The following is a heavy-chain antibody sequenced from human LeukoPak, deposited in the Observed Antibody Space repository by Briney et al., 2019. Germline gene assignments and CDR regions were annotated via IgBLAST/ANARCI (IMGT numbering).Heavy chain of an antibody. D-gene: IGHD2-15*01. CDR3: AREMDIVVVVAVKASMGAFDI. Sequence: SVKVSCKASGGTFSSYAISWVRQAPGQGLEWMGGIIPIFGTANYAQKFQGRVTITADESTSTAYMELSSLRSEDTAVYYCAREMDIVVVVAVKASMGAFDIWGQGTMVPVSS. CDR2: IIPIFGTA. CDR1: GGTFSSYA. J-gene: IGHJ3*02. V-gene: IGHV1-69*13.